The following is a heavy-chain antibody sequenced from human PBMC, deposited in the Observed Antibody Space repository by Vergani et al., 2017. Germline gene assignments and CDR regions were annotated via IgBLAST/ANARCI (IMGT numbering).Heavy chain of an antibody. CDR3: ARIVGVWWLRSGGVNYFDY. CDR2: IYPGDSDT. D-gene: IGHD5-12*01. V-gene: IGHV5-51*01. Sequence: EVQLVQSGAEVKKPGESLKISCKGSGYSFTSYWIGWVRQMPGKGLEWMGIIYPGDSDTRYSPSFQGQVTISADKSISTAYLQWSSLKASDTSMYSCARIVGVWWLRSGGVNYFDYWGQGTLVTVSS. J-gene: IGHJ4*02. CDR1: GYSFTSYW.